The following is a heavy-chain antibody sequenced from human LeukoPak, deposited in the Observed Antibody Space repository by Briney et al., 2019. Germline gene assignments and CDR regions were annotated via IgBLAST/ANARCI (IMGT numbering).Heavy chain of an antibody. CDR2: INPKSGGT. CDR3: ARNLWFGESSDAFDM. D-gene: IGHD3-10*01. Sequence: ASVKVSCKASGYSFSKYGLNWVRQAPGQGLEWMGWINPKSGGTNYAQKFQGRVTMTRDTSISTAYMDMSSLRSDDTAVYYCARNLWFGESSDAFDMWGQGTKVTVSS. J-gene: IGHJ3*02. V-gene: IGHV1-2*02. CDR1: GYSFSKYG.